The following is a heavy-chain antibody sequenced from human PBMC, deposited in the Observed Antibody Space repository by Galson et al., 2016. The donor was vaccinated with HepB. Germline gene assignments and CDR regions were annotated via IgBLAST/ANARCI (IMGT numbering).Heavy chain of an antibody. V-gene: IGHV1-58*01. CDR3: AALSVAFYDFWSGSEYFDY. J-gene: IGHJ4*01. CDR2: IVVASGKT. D-gene: IGHD3-3*01. Sequence: SVKVSCKASGFTFTTSAVQWVRQARGQRLEWIGWIVVASGKTNYAQKFQERVTITRDKSTSTAYMELSTLTSEDTAVYYCAALSVAFYDFWSGSEYFDYWGHGAQGSVSS. CDR1: GFTFTTSA.